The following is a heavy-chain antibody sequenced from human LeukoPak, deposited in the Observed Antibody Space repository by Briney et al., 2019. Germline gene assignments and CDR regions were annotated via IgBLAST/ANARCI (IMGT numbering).Heavy chain of an antibody. CDR3: ARGDRQHIVVVTAAFDY. Sequence: GGSLRLSCAVSGITLSNYGMSWVRQAPGKGLEWVSYISSSGSTIYYADSVKGRFTISRDNAKNSLYLQMNSLRAEDTAVYYCARGDRQHIVVVTAAFDYWGQGTLVTVSS. CDR2: ISSSGSTI. CDR1: GITLSNYG. J-gene: IGHJ4*02. V-gene: IGHV3-48*04. D-gene: IGHD2-21*02.